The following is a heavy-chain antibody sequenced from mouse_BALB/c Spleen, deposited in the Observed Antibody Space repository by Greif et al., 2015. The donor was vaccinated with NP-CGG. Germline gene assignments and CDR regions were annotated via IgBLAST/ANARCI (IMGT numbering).Heavy chain of an antibody. D-gene: IGHD4-1*01. J-gene: IGHJ4*01. CDR1: GYTFTSYW. CDR3: ARGGAGTWDYAMDY. Sequence: QVQLQQSGAELVRPGASVKLSCKASGYTFTSYWMNWVKQRPEQGLEWIGRIDPYDSETHYNQKFKDKAILTVDKSSSTAYMQLSRLTSEDSAVYYCARGGAGTWDYAMDYWGQGTSVTVSS. V-gene: IGHV1-52*01. CDR2: IDPYDSET.